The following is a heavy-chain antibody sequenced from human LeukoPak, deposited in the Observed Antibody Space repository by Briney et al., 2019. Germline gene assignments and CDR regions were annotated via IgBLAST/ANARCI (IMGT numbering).Heavy chain of an antibody. CDR3: ARDRPYSSGWYYFDY. CDR2: ISYDGSNE. V-gene: IGHV3-30*19. D-gene: IGHD6-19*01. Sequence: PGRSLRLSCAASGFTFSSYGVHWVRQAPGKGLEWVAVISYDGSNEYYADSVKGRFTISRDNSKNTLYLQMNSLRAEDTAVYYCARDRPYSSGWYYFDYWGQGTLVTVSS. J-gene: IGHJ4*02. CDR1: GFTFSSYG.